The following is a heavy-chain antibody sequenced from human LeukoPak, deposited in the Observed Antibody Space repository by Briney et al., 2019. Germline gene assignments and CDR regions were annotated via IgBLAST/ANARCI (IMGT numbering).Heavy chain of an antibody. J-gene: IGHJ3*02. Sequence: PSETLSFTCTVSGGSISSSSYYWGWIRQAPGKGLEWIGSIYYSGSTYYNPSLKSRVTISVDTSKNQFSLKLSSVTAADTAVYYCARGPFSGSYSGAFDIWGQGTMVTVSS. V-gene: IGHV4-39*07. CDR2: IYYSGST. CDR3: ARGPFSGSYSGAFDI. D-gene: IGHD1-26*01. CDR1: GGSISSSSYY.